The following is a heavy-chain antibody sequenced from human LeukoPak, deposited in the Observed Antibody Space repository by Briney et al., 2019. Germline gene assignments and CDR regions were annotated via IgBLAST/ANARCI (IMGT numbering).Heavy chain of an antibody. CDR1: GYTFTASY. D-gene: IGHD1-7*01. CDR2: MNPYSGVT. V-gene: IGHV1-2*02. J-gene: IGHJ4*02. Sequence: ASVKVSCKASGYTFTASYIHWVRQAPGQGLDWMGSMNPYSGVTYYAQKYQGRVTLTRDTSISTAYMELSRLTSDDTAVYFCARDRSGTAGFDHWGQGTLVTVSS. CDR3: ARDRSGTAGFDH.